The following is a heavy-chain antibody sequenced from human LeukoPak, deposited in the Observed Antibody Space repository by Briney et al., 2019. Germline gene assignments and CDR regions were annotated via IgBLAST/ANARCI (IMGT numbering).Heavy chain of an antibody. J-gene: IGHJ6*02. CDR3: ARCSGYGMDV. CDR1: GFTFSNNG. CDR2: ISDDGTKK. D-gene: IGHD3-10*02. V-gene: IGHV3-30*03. Sequence: GGSLRLSCAASGFTFSNNGMSWVRQAPGKGLEWVAVISDDGTKKYYADSVKGRFSISRDNSKNTLYLQMDSLRDEDTAGYYCARCSGYGMDVWGQGTTVTVSS.